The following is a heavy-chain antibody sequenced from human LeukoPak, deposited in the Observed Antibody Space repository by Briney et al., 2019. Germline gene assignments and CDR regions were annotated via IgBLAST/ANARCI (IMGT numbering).Heavy chain of an antibody. CDR2: IYYSGST. J-gene: IGHJ3*02. CDR3: ARHAGWWELRDAFHI. D-gene: IGHD1-26*01. CDR1: GGSISSYY. Sequence: SETLSLTCTVSGGSISSYYWSWIRQPPGKGLEWIGYIYYSGSTNYNPSLKSRVTISVDTSKNQFSLKLSSVTAADTAVYYCARHAGWWELRDAFHIWGQGTMVTVSS. V-gene: IGHV4-59*08.